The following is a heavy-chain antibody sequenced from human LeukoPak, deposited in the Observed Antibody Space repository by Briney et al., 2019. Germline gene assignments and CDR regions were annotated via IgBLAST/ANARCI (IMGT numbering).Heavy chain of an antibody. D-gene: IGHD5-18*01. Sequence: ASVKVSCKASGYTFTSYDISWVRQAPGQGLEWMGRIIPILGIANYAQKFQGRVTITADKSTSTAYMELSSLRSEDTAVYYCAREEDTAMVVIDYYYGMDVWGQGTTVTVSS. CDR1: GYTFTSYD. V-gene: IGHV1-69*04. J-gene: IGHJ6*02. CDR3: AREEDTAMVVIDYYYGMDV. CDR2: IIPILGIA.